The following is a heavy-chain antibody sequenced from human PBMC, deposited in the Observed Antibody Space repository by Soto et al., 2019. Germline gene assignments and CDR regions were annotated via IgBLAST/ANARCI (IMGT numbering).Heavy chain of an antibody. CDR1: GFTFISYA. V-gene: IGHV3-23*01. Sequence: PGGSLRLSCAASGFTFISYAMSWVRQAPGKGLEWVSAISGSGGSTYYADSVKGRFTISRDNSKNTLYLQMNSLRAEDTAVYYCARTTYYDFWSGYYCGMDVWGQGTTVTVSS. J-gene: IGHJ6*02. CDR3: ARTTYYDFWSGYYCGMDV. D-gene: IGHD3-3*01. CDR2: ISGSGGST.